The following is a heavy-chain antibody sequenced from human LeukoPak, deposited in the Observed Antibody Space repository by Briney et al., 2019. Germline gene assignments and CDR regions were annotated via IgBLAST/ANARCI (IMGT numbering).Heavy chain of an antibody. V-gene: IGHV3-7*01. Sequence: GGSLRLSCAASGFTFSSYWMGWVRQAPGKGLEWVANIKQDGSEIYYVDSVKGRLTISRDNAENSLYLQMNSLRVEDSAVYYCARGSGTAMVPEFDYWGQGTLVTVSS. CDR1: GFTFSSYW. CDR3: ARGSGTAMVPEFDY. CDR2: IKQDGSEI. D-gene: IGHD5-18*01. J-gene: IGHJ4*02.